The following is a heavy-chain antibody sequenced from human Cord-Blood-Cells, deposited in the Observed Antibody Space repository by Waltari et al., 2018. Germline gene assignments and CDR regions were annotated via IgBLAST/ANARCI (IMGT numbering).Heavy chain of an antibody. V-gene: IGHV1-69*01. D-gene: IGHD3-22*01. CDR3: ARLYYYDSSGYYNWFDP. J-gene: IGHJ5*02. CDR2: IIHIFGTA. CDR1: GGTFSSYA. Sequence: QVQLVQSGAEVKKPGSSVKVSCKASGGTFSSYAIRWVRQAPGQGLEWMGGIIHIFGTANYAQKFQGRVTITADESTSTAYMELSSLRSEDTAVYYCARLYYYDSSGYYNWFDPWGQGTLVTVSS.